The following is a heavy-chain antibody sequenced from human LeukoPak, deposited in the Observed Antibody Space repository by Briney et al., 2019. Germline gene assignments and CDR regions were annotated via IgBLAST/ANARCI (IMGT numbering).Heavy chain of an antibody. CDR1: GFTFSSYA. D-gene: IGHD2-8*01. J-gene: IGHJ4*02. V-gene: IGHV3-23*01. CDR3: AKDRSCTNDICHGDFDY. Sequence: GGSLRLSCAASGFTFSSYAVSWVRQAPGKGLEWVSSISGSGGSTYSADSVKGRFTISRDNSKNTLYLQMNSMRAEDTALYYCAKDRSCTNDICHGDFDYWGQGTLVTVSS. CDR2: ISGSGGST.